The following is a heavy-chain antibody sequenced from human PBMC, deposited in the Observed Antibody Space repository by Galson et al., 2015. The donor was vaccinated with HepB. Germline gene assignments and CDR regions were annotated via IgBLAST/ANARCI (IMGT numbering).Heavy chain of an antibody. D-gene: IGHD3-22*01. CDR1: GFTFNYHA. Sequence: SLRLSCAASGFTFNYHAMNWVRQAPGKGLEWVASISGSGGSTYYADSVKGRFPVSRDNSLDTVDLQMDSLRVDDTAVYYCAKDYWPYYDRWGSYSDLYYFDYWGQGTLVTVSS. J-gene: IGHJ4*02. CDR3: AKDYWPYYDRWGSYSDLYYFDY. CDR2: ISGSGGST. V-gene: IGHV3-23*01.